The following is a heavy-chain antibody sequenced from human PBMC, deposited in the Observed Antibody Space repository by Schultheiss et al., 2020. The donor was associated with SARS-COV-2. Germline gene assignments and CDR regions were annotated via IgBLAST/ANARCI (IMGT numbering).Heavy chain of an antibody. CDR2: IYYSGST. J-gene: IGHJ4*02. V-gene: IGHV4-61*01. CDR1: GYSISSGYY. Sequence: SQTLSLTCAVSGYSISSGYYWSWIRQHPGKGLEWIGYIYYSGSTNYNPSLKSRVTISVDTSKNQFSLKLRSVTAADTAVYYCARKVRTIAARPRPFDYWGQGTLVTVSS. CDR3: ARKVRTIAARPRPFDY. D-gene: IGHD6-6*01.